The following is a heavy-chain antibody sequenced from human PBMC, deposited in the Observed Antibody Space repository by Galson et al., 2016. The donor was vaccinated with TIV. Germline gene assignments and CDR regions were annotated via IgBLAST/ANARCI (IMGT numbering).Heavy chain of an antibody. CDR2: IKQDGSEK. J-gene: IGHJ2*01. CDR3: ARRYFDL. V-gene: IGHV3-7*01. Sequence: LRLSCAASGFTFSDYWMHWVRQTPGKGLEWAANIKQDGSEKYYVDSVKGRFTISRDNAKSSLFLQMNSLRAEDTAVYYCARRYFDLWGRGTLVTVSS. CDR1: GFTFSDYW.